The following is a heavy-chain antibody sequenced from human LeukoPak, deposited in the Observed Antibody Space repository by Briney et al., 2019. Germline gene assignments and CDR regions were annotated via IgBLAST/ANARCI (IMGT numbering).Heavy chain of an antibody. D-gene: IGHD4-17*01. CDR2: IYYCGST. V-gene: IGHV4-31*11. CDR3: ATEKDHDYGDQVD. CDR1: GGSFSGYY. J-gene: IGHJ4*02. Sequence: PSETLSLTCAVYGGSFSGYYWSWIRQHPGKGLEWIGYIYYCGSTYYNPSLKSRVTISVDTSKNQFSLKLSSVTTADTAVYYCATEKDHDYGDQVDWGQGTLVTVSS.